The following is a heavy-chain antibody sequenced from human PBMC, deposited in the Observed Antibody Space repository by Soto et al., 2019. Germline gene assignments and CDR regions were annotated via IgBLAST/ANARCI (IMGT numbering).Heavy chain of an antibody. CDR1: GYTFTSYG. Sequence: ASVKVSCKASGYTFTSYGISWVRQAPGQGLEWMGWISAYNGNTNYAQKLQGRVTMTTNTSTSTAYMELRSLRSDDTAVYYCARHRPHLAMVRGVKPKPYNWFDPWGQGTLVTVSS. V-gene: IGHV1-18*01. CDR3: ARHRPHLAMVRGVKPKPYNWFDP. D-gene: IGHD3-10*01. CDR2: ISAYNGNT. J-gene: IGHJ5*02.